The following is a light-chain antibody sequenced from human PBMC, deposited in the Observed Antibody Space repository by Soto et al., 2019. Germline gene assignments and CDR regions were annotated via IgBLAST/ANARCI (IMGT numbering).Light chain of an antibody. V-gene: IGKV3-20*01. CDR2: GAS. CDR1: QSVSNNY. J-gene: IGKJ1*01. Sequence: ESVLTQSPGTLSLSPGERATLSCRASQSVSNNYLAWYQQKPGQAPRLLIYGASTRATGIPDRFSGSGSGTDFTLTISRLEPEDSAVYYCQQYGISPTWTFGQGTKVEIK. CDR3: QQYGISPTWT.